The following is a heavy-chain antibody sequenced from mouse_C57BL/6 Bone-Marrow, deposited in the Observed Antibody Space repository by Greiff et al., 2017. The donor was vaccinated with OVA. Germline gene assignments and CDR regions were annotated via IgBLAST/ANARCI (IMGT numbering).Heavy chain of an antibody. CDR2: IYPRSGNT. CDR3: ARWEFYSGTYFDY. D-gene: IGHD2-1*01. Sequence: QVQLQQSGAELARPGASVKLSCKASGYTFTSYGISWVKQRTGQGLEWIGEIYPRSGNTYYNEKFKGKATLTADKSSSTSYMELRSLTSEDSAVYFCARWEFYSGTYFDYWGQGTTLTVSS. V-gene: IGHV1-81*01. CDR1: GYTFTSYG. J-gene: IGHJ2*01.